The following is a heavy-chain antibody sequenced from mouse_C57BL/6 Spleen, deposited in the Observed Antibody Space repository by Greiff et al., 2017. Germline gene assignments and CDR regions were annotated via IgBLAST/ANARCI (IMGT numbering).Heavy chain of an antibody. Sequence: QVQLQQPGAELVRPGTSVKLSCKASGYTFTSYWMHWVKQRPGQGLEWIGVIDPSDSYTNYNQKFKGKATLTVDTSSSTAYMQLSSLTSEDSAVYYSARGGNCGAWFAYWGQGTLVTVSA. CDR3: ARGGNCGAWFAY. J-gene: IGHJ3*01. CDR1: GYTFTSYW. V-gene: IGHV1-59*01. D-gene: IGHD2-1*01. CDR2: IDPSDSYT.